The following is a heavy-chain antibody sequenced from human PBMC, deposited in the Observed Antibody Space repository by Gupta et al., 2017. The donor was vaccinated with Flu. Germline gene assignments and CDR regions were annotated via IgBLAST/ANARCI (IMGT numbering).Heavy chain of an antibody. CDR3: ARGRVSMVRSKSRFDP. CDR1: GGSFSGYY. D-gene: IGHD3-10*01. J-gene: IGHJ5*02. V-gene: IGHV4-34*01. CDR2: INHSGST. Sequence: QVQLQQWGAGLLKPSATLSLTCAVYGGSFSGYYWGWIRQPPGKGLEWIGEINHSGSTNYNPSLKSRVTISVDTSKNQFSLKLSSVTAADTAVYYCARGRVSMVRSKSRFDPWGQGTLVTVSS.